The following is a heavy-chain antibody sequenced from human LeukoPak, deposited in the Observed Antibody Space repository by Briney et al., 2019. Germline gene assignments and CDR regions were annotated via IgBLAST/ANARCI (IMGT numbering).Heavy chain of an antibody. CDR3: ARVSDVVAQAFDY. CDR1: GGTFSSYG. V-gene: IGHV1-69*05. CDR2: IVPIFGTT. J-gene: IGHJ4*02. D-gene: IGHD5-12*01. Sequence: SVKVSCKPSGGTFSSYGFSWVRQAPGQGPEWMGGIVPIFGTTNYAQKFQGRVSITTDESTSTAYMDLSSLRSEDTAVYYCARVSDVVAQAFDYWGQGTLVTVSS.